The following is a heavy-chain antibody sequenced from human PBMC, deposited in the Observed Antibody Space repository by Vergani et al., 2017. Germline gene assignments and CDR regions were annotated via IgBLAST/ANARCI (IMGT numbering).Heavy chain of an antibody. J-gene: IGHJ4*02. CDR1: GGSFSGYY. CDR3: ARGRIAAKYDSSGYYYEGNYFDY. CDR2: INHSGST. V-gene: IGHV4-34*01. Sequence: QVQMQESGPGLLKPSETLSLTCAVYGGSFSGYYWSWIRQPPGKGLEWIGEINHSGSTNYNPSLKSRVTISVDTSKNQFSLKLSSVTAADTAVYYCARGRIAAKYDSSGYYYEGNYFDYWGQGTLVTVSS. D-gene: IGHD3-22*01.